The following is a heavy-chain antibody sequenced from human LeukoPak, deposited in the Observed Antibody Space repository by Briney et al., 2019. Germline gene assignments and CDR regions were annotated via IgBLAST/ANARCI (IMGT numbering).Heavy chain of an antibody. CDR2: ISAYKGNT. CDR3: ARDVPQYCSGGSCYHPPMV. J-gene: IGHJ4*02. D-gene: IGHD2-15*01. Sequence: ASVKVSCKASGYTFTSYVISWVRQAPGQGLEWMGWISAYKGNTNYAQKLQGRVTMTTDTSTSTAYMELRSLRSDDTAVYYCARDVPQYCSGGSCYHPPMVWGQGTLVTVSS. V-gene: IGHV1-18*01. CDR1: GYTFTSYV.